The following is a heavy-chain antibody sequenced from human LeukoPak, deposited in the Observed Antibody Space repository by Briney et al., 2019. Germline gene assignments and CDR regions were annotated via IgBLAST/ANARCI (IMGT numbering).Heavy chain of an antibody. CDR1: GFTVGSNY. J-gene: IGHJ4*02. V-gene: IGHV3-66*04. Sequence: GGSLRLSCAASGFTVGSNYMSWVRQAPGKGLEWVSIIYRGGSTNYADSVKGRFTISRDTSKNTLYLQMNSLRAEDTAVYYCARLSANSSAYLFDYWGQGTLVTVSS. CDR2: IYRGGST. CDR3: ARLSANSSAYLFDY. D-gene: IGHD3-22*01.